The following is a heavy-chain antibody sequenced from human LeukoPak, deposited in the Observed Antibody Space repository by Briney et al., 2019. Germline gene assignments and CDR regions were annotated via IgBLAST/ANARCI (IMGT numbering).Heavy chain of an antibody. Sequence: SETLSLTCTVSGGSISSSIYYWGWIRQPPGKGLGWIGTIYYSGSTYYNPSLKSRVTISVDTSRNQFSLKLSSVTAADTAVYYCARHPWTQDMNWFDPWGLGTLVTVSS. V-gene: IGHV4-39*01. J-gene: IGHJ5*02. CDR1: GGSISSSIYY. D-gene: IGHD2-15*01. CDR3: ARHPWTQDMNWFDP. CDR2: IYYSGST.